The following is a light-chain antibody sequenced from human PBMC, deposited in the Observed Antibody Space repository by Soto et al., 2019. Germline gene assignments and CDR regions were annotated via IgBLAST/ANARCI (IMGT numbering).Light chain of an antibody. J-gene: IGLJ3*02. CDR2: DDR. CDR1: DIGSKT. V-gene: IGLV3-21*02. CDR3: QVWDRSNNHVL. Sequence: SYELTQPPSVSVAPGQTAMITCGGNDIGSKTVHWYQQRPGQAPMLVVYDDRDRPSGIPERFSGSNSGSTATLTISRVEAGDEADYYCQVWDRSNNHVLFGGGTTLTVL.